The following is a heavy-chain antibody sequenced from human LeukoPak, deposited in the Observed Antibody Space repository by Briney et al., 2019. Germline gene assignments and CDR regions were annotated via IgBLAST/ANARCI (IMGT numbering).Heavy chain of an antibody. V-gene: IGHV3-33*01. CDR1: GFTFSSYG. CDR2: IWADGSNK. Sequence: GGSPRLSCAASGFTFSSYGMHWVRQTPGKGLEWVAIIWADGSNKYYADSVKGRFTISTHDSKNTLYLQINSLRAEDTAVYYCATDYAGNSLWYYYGLGVWGQGTTVTASS. D-gene: IGHD4-23*01. CDR3: ATDYAGNSLWYYYGLGV. J-gene: IGHJ6*02.